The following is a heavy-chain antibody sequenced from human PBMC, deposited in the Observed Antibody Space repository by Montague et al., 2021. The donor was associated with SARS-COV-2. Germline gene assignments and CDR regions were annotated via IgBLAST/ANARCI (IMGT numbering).Heavy chain of an antibody. Sequence: SETLSLTCAVYGGSFSGYYWSWIRQPPGKGLEWIGEINHGGSINYNPSLKSRVTISVDTSKSQFSLKLSSVTAADTAVYYCARVPDYYDSSGYYFDAFDIWGQGTMVTVSS. J-gene: IGHJ3*02. CDR1: GGSFSGYY. D-gene: IGHD3-22*01. CDR2: INHGGSI. V-gene: IGHV4-34*01. CDR3: ARVPDYYDSSGYYFDAFDI.